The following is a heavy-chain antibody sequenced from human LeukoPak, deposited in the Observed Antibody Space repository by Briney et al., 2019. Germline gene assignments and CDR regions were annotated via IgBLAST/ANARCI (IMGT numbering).Heavy chain of an antibody. CDR3: AKEDIVVVPAAKGPHYFDY. CDR2: ISGSGGST. CDR1: GFTVSSNY. Sequence: HPGGSLRLSCAASGFTVSSNYVSWVRQAPGKGLEWVSAISGSGGSTYYADSVKGRFTISRDNSKNTLYLQMNSLRAEDTAVYYCAKEDIVVVPAAKGPHYFDYWGQGTLVTVSS. V-gene: IGHV3-23*01. J-gene: IGHJ4*02. D-gene: IGHD2-2*01.